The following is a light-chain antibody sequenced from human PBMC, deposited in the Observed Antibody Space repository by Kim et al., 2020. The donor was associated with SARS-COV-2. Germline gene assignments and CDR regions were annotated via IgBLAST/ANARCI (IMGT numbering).Light chain of an antibody. CDR2: DAS. Sequence: AIQLTQSPSSLSASVGDRVTITCRASQGISSALAWYQQKPGKAPKLLIYDASSLESGVPSRFSGSGSGTDFTLSIISLQPEDFATYYCQQCNSCPYTFGQGTKLEIK. CDR1: QGISSA. J-gene: IGKJ2*01. CDR3: QQCNSCPYT. V-gene: IGKV1-13*02.